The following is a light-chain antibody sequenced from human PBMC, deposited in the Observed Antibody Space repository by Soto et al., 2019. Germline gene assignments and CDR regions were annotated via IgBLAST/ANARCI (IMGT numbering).Light chain of an antibody. Sequence: QSALTQPASVSGSPGQSITISCTGTSSDVGGYNYVSWYQEHPGKAPKLIIYEVTSRPSGVSDRFSGSKSGNTASLTISGLQAEDEADYYCSSYTGSSTLVFGGGTKLTVL. CDR3: SSYTGSSTLV. CDR1: SSDVGGYNY. J-gene: IGLJ2*01. CDR2: EVT. V-gene: IGLV2-14*01.